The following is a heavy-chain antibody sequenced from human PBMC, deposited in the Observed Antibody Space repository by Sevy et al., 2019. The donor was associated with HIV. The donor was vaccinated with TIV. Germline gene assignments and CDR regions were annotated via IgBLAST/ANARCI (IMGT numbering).Heavy chain of an antibody. CDR3: ARKLGVYSFGRHTEGSFDY. Sequence: SETLSLTCSVSGGSISSGGYYWSWIRQHPGKGLEWLGDIYYTGPTYYNPSLKSRVTISIDTSKNQFSLKLSSVTAADTAVYYCARKLGVYSFGRHTEGSFDYWGQGTLVTVSS. D-gene: IGHD6-6*01. CDR2: IYYTGPT. CDR1: GGSISSGGYY. J-gene: IGHJ4*02. V-gene: IGHV4-31*03.